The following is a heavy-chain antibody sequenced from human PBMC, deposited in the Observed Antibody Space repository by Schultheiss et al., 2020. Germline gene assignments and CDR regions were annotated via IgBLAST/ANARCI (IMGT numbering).Heavy chain of an antibody. CDR2: MNPNSGNT. CDR3: AREGGGSYYWFDP. J-gene: IGHJ5*02. D-gene: IGHD1-26*01. V-gene: IGHV1-8*01. CDR1: GYTFTSYD. Sequence: ASVKVSCKASGYTFTSYDINWVRQATGQGLEWMGWMNPNSGNTGYAQKFQGRVTMTRDTSISTAYMELSRLRSDDTAVYYCAREGGGSYYWFDPWGQGTLVTVSS.